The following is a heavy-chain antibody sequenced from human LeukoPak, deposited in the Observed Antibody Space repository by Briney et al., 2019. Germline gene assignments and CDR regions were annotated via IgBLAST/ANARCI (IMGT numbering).Heavy chain of an antibody. CDR1: GYTFTGYY. J-gene: IGHJ3*02. V-gene: IGHV1-2*02. Sequence: ASVKVSCKASGYTFTGYYMHWVRQAPGQGLEWMGWINPNSGGTNYAQKFQGRVTMTRDTSISTAYMELSRLRSDDTAVYYCARDTSYYYDRRGAAFDIWGQGTMVTVSS. CDR2: INPNSGGT. D-gene: IGHD3-22*01. CDR3: ARDTSYYYDRRGAAFDI.